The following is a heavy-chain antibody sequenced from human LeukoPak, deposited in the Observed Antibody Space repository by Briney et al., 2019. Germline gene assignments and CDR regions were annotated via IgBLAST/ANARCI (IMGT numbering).Heavy chain of an antibody. J-gene: IGHJ4*02. Sequence: GGSLGLSCAVSAFPFSSYSINWVRQAPGKGPEWISSISGSTTYIHYADSVRGRFTISRDSANNSVFLQMNSLRAEDTAMYFCAAYYYGSGSRALDYWGQGILVTVSS. V-gene: IGHV3-21*01. CDR2: ISGSTTYI. CDR1: AFPFSSYS. CDR3: AAYYYGSGSRALDY. D-gene: IGHD3-10*01.